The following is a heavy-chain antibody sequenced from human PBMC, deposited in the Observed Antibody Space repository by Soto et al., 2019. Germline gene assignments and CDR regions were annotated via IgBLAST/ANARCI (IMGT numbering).Heavy chain of an antibody. D-gene: IGHD1-7*01. CDR2: TYYRSRWYN. J-gene: IGHJ6*03. CDR1: GDRVSSNSAA. V-gene: IGHV6-1*01. CDR3: AGTTSHYWYYMDV. Sequence: QTLSLTCAISGDRVSSNSAAWNWIRQSPSRGLEWLGRTYYRSRWYNDYAVSVKSRITVNPDTSKNQFSLQLTSVTPEDTAVYYCAGTTSHYWYYMDVWGKGTTVTVSS.